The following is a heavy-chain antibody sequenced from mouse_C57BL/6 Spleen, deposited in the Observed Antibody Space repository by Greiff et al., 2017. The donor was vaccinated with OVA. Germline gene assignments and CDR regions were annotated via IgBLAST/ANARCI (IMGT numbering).Heavy chain of an antibody. CDR1: GFTFSDYG. CDR3: ARGGYDGSSYDPRYWYYDV. Sequence: EVMLVESGGGLVKPGGSLKLSCAASGFTFSDYGMHWVRQAPEKGLEWVAYISSGSSTIYYADTVKGRFTISRDNAKNTLFLPMTSLRSEDTAMYYCARGGYDGSSYDPRYWYYDVWGTGTTVTVSS. J-gene: IGHJ1*03. D-gene: IGHD1-1*01. CDR2: ISSGSSTI. V-gene: IGHV5-17*01.